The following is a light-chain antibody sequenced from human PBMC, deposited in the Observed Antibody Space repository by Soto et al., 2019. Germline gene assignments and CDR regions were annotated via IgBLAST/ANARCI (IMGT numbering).Light chain of an antibody. J-gene: IGKJ4*01. V-gene: IGKV3-15*01. CDR3: QQYNNWPPLT. Sequence: EIVMTQSPATLSVSPGERATLSCRASQSVSSNLAWYQQKPGQAPRLLIYGASTRATGSPARFSGSGSGTESTPTISSLQSEDVAVYYCQQYNNWPPLTFGGGTKVEIK. CDR1: QSVSSN. CDR2: GAS.